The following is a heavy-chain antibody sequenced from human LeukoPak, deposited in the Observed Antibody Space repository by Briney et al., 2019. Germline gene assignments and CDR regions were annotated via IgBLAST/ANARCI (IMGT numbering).Heavy chain of an antibody. Sequence: GESLKISCKGSGYTFNAYWIGWVRQMPGKGLEWMGVIYAGDSEIRYSPSFQGQVTISADKSISTAYLQWSSLKASDTAMYYCARLESGYSGYDGTYFDYWGQGTLVTVSS. CDR2: IYAGDSEI. CDR3: ARLESGYSGYDGTYFDY. D-gene: IGHD5-12*01. J-gene: IGHJ4*02. CDR1: GYTFNAYW. V-gene: IGHV5-51*01.